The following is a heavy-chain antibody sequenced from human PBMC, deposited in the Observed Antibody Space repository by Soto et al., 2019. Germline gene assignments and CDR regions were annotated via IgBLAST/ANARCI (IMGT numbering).Heavy chain of an antibody. J-gene: IGHJ3*02. CDR1: GFTFSSYA. CDR2: ISGSGGST. Sequence: EVQLLESGGGLVQPGGSLRLSCAASGFTFSSYAMSWVRQAPGKGLEWVSAISGSGGSTYYADSVKGRFTIYRDNSKNTLYLQMNRLRAEDTAVYYCAKESTRTMLVVGWAFDIWGQGTMVTVSS. D-gene: IGHD3-22*01. V-gene: IGHV3-23*01. CDR3: AKESTRTMLVVGWAFDI.